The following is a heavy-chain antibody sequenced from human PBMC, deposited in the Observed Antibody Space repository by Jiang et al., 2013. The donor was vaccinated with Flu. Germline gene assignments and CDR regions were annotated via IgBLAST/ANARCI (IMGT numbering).Heavy chain of an antibody. CDR2: ISYSGST. CDR1: GGSISSYY. J-gene: IGHJ5*02. Sequence: VLLKPSETLSLTCIVSGGSISSYYWSWIRQPPGKGLEWIGCISYSGSTNYNPSLKSRVTISVDTSKNQFSLKLSSVTAADTAVYYCARDGRYCSSTSCYHWFDPWGQGPWSPSPQ. V-gene: IGHV4-59*01. D-gene: IGHD2-2*01. CDR3: ARDGRYCSSTSCYHWFDP.